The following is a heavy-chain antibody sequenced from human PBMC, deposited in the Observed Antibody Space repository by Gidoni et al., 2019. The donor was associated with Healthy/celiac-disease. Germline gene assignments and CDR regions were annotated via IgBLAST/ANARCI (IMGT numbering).Heavy chain of an antibody. CDR1: GFTFSSYS. CDR3: ECAPAAIPGFDY. J-gene: IGHJ4*02. V-gene: IGHV3-21*01. Sequence: EVQLVESGGGLVKPGGSLRLSCAASGFTFSSYSMNWVRQAPGKGLEWVSSITSTSYKYYADSVKGRFTISRDNAKNSLYLQMNSLRAEDTAVYYCECAPAAIPGFDYWGQGTLVTVSS. CDR2: ITSTSYK. D-gene: IGHD2-2*01.